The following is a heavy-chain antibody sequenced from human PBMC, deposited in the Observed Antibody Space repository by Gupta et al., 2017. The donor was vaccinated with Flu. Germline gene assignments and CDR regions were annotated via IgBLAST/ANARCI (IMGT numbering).Heavy chain of an antibody. CDR1: GDPISRAPYW. CDR3: ARLPPGY. Sequence: QVQLQESGPGLVKPSQTLSLTCYVSGDPISRAPYWWDWIRQPAGKGLEWIGRIHTTGSTLYSPSLRGRVTISMDTSRNQFSLKLTSVTAADTAVYFCARLPPGYWGQGTLITVSS. J-gene: IGHJ4*02. CDR2: IHTTGST. V-gene: IGHV4-61*02.